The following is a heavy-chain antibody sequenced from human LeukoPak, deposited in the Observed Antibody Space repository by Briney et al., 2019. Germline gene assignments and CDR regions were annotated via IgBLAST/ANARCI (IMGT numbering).Heavy chain of an antibody. Sequence: GASVKVSCKASGYNFTSYYMHWVRQAPGQGLEWMGIINPSGGSTNYAQKFQGRVTITADESTSTAYMELSSLRSEDTAVYYCATKRGYSYGSPHWGQGTLVTVSS. CDR1: GYNFTSYY. D-gene: IGHD5-18*01. V-gene: IGHV1-46*01. CDR2: INPSGGST. J-gene: IGHJ4*02. CDR3: ATKRGYSYGSPH.